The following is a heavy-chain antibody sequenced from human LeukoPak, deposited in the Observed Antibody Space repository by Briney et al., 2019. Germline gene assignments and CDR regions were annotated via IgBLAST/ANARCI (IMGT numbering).Heavy chain of an antibody. CDR1: GYTLTELS. J-gene: IGHJ4*02. CDR2: FDPEDGET. CDR3: ARDRVFEGIAAAGGYYFDY. V-gene: IGHV1-24*01. Sequence: ASVKVSCKVSGYTLTELSMHWVRQAPGKGLEWMGGFDPEDGETIYAQKFQGRVTMTEDTSTDTAYMELSSLRSEDTAVYYCARDRVFEGIAAAGGYYFDYWGQGTLVTVSS. D-gene: IGHD6-13*01.